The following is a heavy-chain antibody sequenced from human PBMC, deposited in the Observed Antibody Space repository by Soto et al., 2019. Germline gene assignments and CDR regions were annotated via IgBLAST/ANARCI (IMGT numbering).Heavy chain of an antibody. V-gene: IGHV3-30*18. CDR3: AKGGDGYNPLLPDY. J-gene: IGHJ4*02. CDR2: ISYDGSNK. Sequence: GGSLRLSCAASGFTFSSYGMHWVRQAPGKGLEWVAVISYDGSNKYYADSVKGRFTISRDNSKNTLYLQMNSLRAEDTAVYYCAKGGDGYNPLLPDYWGQGTLVTVSS. CDR1: GFTFSSYG. D-gene: IGHD1-26*01.